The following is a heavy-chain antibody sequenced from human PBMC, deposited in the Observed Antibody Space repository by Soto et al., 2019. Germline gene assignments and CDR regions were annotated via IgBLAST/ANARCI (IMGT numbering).Heavy chain of an antibody. Sequence: GESLKISCKGSGYSFTSYWIGWVRQMPGKGLEWMGIIYPGDSDTRYSPSFQGQVTISADKSISTAYLQWSSLKASDTAMYYCARGSHPTIFGVVPYYYYYGMDVWGQGTTVTVSS. CDR3: ARGSHPTIFGVVPYYYYYGMDV. CDR2: IYPGDSDT. V-gene: IGHV5-51*01. CDR1: GYSFTSYW. J-gene: IGHJ6*02. D-gene: IGHD3-3*01.